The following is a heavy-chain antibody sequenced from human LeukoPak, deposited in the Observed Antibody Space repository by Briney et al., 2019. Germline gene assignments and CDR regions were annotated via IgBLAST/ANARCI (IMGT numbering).Heavy chain of an antibody. CDR2: INPNSGGT. Sequence: ASVKVSCKASGYTFTGYYMHWVRRAPGEGLEWMGWINPNSGGTNYAQKFQGRVTMTRDTSISTAYMELSRLRADDTAVYYCARAGPELRYCSGGSCYSVWFDPWGQGTLVTVSS. CDR1: GYTFTGYY. V-gene: IGHV1-2*02. J-gene: IGHJ5*02. CDR3: ARAGPELRYCSGGSCYSVWFDP. D-gene: IGHD2-15*01.